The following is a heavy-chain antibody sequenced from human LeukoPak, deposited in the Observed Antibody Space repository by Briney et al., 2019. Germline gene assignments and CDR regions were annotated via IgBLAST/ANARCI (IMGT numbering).Heavy chain of an antibody. CDR3: AGARSYYYDSSGFYYFDY. V-gene: IGHV4-34*01. CDR1: SGSFSGYY. J-gene: IGHJ4*02. CDR2: INHSGST. Sequence: SETLSLTCAVYSGSFSGYYWSWIRQPPGKGLEWIGEINHSGSTNYNPSLKSRVTISVDTSKNQFSLKLSSVTAADTAVYYCAGARSYYYDSSGFYYFDYWGQGTLVTVSS. D-gene: IGHD3-22*01.